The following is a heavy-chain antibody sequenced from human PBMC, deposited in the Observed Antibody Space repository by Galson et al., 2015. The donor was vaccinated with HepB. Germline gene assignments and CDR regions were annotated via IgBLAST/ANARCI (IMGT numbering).Heavy chain of an antibody. Sequence: CAISGDSVSTNSAAWNWIRQSPSRGLEWLGRTYYRAKWDNDYAPSVKGRITFKPDTSKNQFSLELKSVSPEDTAVYYCAREALNWNNVAFNYYGLDVWGQGALVTVSS. CDR3: AREALNWNNVAFNYYGLDV. J-gene: IGHJ6*02. D-gene: IGHD1/OR15-1a*01. CDR2: TYYRAKWDN. V-gene: IGHV6-1*01. CDR1: GDSVSTNSAA.